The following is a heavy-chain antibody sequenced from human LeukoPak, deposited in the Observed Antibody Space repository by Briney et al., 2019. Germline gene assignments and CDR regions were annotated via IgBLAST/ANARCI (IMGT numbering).Heavy chain of an antibody. J-gene: IGHJ4*02. CDR3: TRDLGIAAYDY. D-gene: IGHD6-13*01. CDR1: GFTFGDYA. CDR2: IRSKPYGGTT. Sequence: PGGSLRLSCTASGFTFGDYAMSWFRQAPGKGLEWVGFIRSKPYGGTTEYAASVKGRFTISRDDSKRIAYLQMNSLKTEDTAVYYCTRDLGIAAYDYWGQGTLVTVPS. V-gene: IGHV3-49*03.